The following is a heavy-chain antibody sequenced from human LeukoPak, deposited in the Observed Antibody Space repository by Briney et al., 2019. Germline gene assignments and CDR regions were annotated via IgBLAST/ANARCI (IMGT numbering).Heavy chain of an antibody. Sequence: ASVKVSCKASGYTFTGYYIHWVRQAPGQGLEWTGWINPNSGGTNYAQKFQGRVTMTRDTSITYMELSRLRSNDTAVYYCATDNSYGSGSYYTWGQGTLVTVSS. CDR1: GYTFTGYY. CDR3: ATDNSYGSGSYYT. CDR2: INPNSGGT. V-gene: IGHV1-2*02. J-gene: IGHJ4*02. D-gene: IGHD3-10*01.